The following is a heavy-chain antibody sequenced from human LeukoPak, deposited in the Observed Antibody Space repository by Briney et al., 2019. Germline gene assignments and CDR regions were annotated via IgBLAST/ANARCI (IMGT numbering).Heavy chain of an antibody. Sequence: GASVKVSCKASGYTFTGYYMHWVRQAPGQGLEWMGWINPNSGGTNYAQKLQGRVTMTRDTSISTAYMELSRLRSDDTAVYYCARDQYYDSSGYYYGDAFDIWGQGTVVTVSS. D-gene: IGHD3-22*01. J-gene: IGHJ3*02. CDR3: ARDQYYDSSGYYYGDAFDI. V-gene: IGHV1-2*02. CDR1: GYTFTGYY. CDR2: INPNSGGT.